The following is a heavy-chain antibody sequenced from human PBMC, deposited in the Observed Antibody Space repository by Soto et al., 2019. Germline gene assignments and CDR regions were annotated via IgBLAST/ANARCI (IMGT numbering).Heavy chain of an antibody. V-gene: IGHV3-21*01. CDR3: ARECTAWPLAYGLDV. CDR2: ISSRSDI. D-gene: IGHD2-8*02. Sequence: TGGSLRLSCVGSGFTFSNYSINWVRQAPGKGLEWVSSISSRSDIYYADSVKGRFTISRDNAKNSVSLQMNSLRAEDTAVYYCARECTAWPLAYGLDVWGQGTTVTVSS. J-gene: IGHJ6*02. CDR1: GFTFSNYS.